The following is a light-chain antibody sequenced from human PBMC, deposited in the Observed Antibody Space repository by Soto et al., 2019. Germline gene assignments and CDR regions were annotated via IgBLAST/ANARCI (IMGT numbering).Light chain of an antibody. Sequence: DIQMTQSPSSLSASVGDRVTITCRASQSISAYLNWYQQRPGKAPKLLIYAASSLQSGVPSRFSGSGSGTDFTLTINSLQPEDFATYYCQQSYITPSWTFGQGTKVEVK. V-gene: IGKV1-39*01. CDR3: QQSYITPSWT. CDR2: AAS. CDR1: QSISAY. J-gene: IGKJ1*01.